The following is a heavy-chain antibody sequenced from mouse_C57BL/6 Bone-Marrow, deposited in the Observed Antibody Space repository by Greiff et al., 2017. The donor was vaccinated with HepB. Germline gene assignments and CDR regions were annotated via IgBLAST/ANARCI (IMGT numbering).Heavy chain of an antibody. CDR2: ISSGGSYT. D-gene: IGHD1-1*01. V-gene: IGHV5-6*01. Sequence: EVMLVESGGDLVKPGGSLKLSCAASGFTFSSYGMSWVRQTPDKRLEWVATISSGGSYTYYPDSVKGRFTISRDNAKNTLYLQMSSLKSEDTAMYYCARLTTVVARCAMDYWGQGTSVTVSS. CDR3: ARLTTVVARCAMDY. J-gene: IGHJ4*01. CDR1: GFTFSSYG.